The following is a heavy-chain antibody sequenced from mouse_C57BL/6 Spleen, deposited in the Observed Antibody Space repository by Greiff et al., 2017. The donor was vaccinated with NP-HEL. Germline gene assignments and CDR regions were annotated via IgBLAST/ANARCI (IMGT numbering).Heavy chain of an antibody. Sequence: QVQLKQSGAELARPGASVKLSCKASGYTFTSYGISWVKQRTGQGLEWIGEIYPRSGNTYYNEKFKGKATLTADKSSSTAYMELRSLTSEDSAVYFCARVGATMVTYFDYWGQGTTLTVSS. CDR3: ARVGATMVTYFDY. J-gene: IGHJ2*01. CDR1: GYTFTSYG. V-gene: IGHV1-81*01. CDR2: IYPRSGNT. D-gene: IGHD2-2*01.